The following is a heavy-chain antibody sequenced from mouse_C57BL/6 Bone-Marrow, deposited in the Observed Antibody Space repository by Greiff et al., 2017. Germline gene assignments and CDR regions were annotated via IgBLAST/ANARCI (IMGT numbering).Heavy chain of an antibody. CDR3: ARSPLTGTGGYYFDY. V-gene: IGHV1-55*01. Sequence: QVQLKQPGAELVKPGASVKMSCKASGYTFTSYWITWVKQRPGQGLEWIGDIYPGSGSTNYNEKFKSKATLTVDTSSSTAYMQLSSLPSEDSAVYYCARSPLTGTGGYYFDYWGQGTTLTVSS. CDR2: IYPGSGST. CDR1: GYTFTSYW. J-gene: IGHJ2*01. D-gene: IGHD4-1*01.